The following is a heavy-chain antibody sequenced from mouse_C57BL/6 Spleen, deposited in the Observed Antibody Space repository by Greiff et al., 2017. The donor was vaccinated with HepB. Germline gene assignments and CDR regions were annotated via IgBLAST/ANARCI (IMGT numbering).Heavy chain of an antibody. Sequence: QVQLQQPGAELVKPGASVKMSCKASGYTFTSYWITWVKQRPGQGLEWIGDIYPGSGSTNYNEKFKSKAKLTVDTSSSTAYMQLSSLPSEDSAVYYCARGLYYYGSSYWGQGTLVTVSA. CDR3: ARGLYYYGSSY. CDR1: GYTFTSYW. CDR2: IYPGSGST. J-gene: IGHJ3*01. V-gene: IGHV1-55*01. D-gene: IGHD1-1*01.